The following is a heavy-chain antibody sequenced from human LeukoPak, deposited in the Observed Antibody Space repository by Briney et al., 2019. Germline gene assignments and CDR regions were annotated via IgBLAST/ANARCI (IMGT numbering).Heavy chain of an antibody. J-gene: IGHJ4*02. Sequence: NHGESLKISCKGSGYSFTSYWIGWVRQMPGKGLEWMGIIYPGDSDTRYSPSFQGQVTISADKSISTAYLQWSSLKASDTAMYYCARKNTYYDFWSGYSYWGQGTLVTVSS. V-gene: IGHV5-51*01. CDR1: GYSFTSYW. D-gene: IGHD3-3*01. CDR2: IYPGDSDT. CDR3: ARKNTYYDFWSGYSY.